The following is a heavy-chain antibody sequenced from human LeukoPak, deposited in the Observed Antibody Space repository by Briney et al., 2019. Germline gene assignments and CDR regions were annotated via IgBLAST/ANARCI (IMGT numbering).Heavy chain of an antibody. Sequence: PGGSLRLSCAASGFTFSSYWMHWVRQAPGKGLVWVSRIKSDGTSTSYADSVKGRFTISRDNSKNTLYLQMNSLRAEDTAVYYCARDHCGSYPGVWGQGTLVTVSS. CDR2: IKSDGTST. J-gene: IGHJ4*02. CDR1: GFTFSSYW. D-gene: IGHD1-26*01. V-gene: IGHV3-74*01. CDR3: ARDHCGSYPGV.